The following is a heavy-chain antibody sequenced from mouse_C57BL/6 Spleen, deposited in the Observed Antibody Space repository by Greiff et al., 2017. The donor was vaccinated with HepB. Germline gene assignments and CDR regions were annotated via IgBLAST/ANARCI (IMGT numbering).Heavy chain of an antibody. Sequence: EVQGVESGGGLVKPGGSLKLSCAASGFTFSSYAMSWVRQTPEKRLEWVATISDGGSYTYYPDNVKGRFTISRDNAKNNLYLQMSHLKSEDTAMYYCARAHYYGNYVLAWFAYWGQRTLVTVSA. CDR2: ISDGGSYT. CDR1: GFTFSSYA. J-gene: IGHJ3*01. V-gene: IGHV5-4*01. D-gene: IGHD2-1*01. CDR3: ARAHYYGNYVLAWFAY.